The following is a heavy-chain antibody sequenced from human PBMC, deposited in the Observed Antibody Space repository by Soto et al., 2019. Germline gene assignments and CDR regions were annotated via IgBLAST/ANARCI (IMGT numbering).Heavy chain of an antibody. CDR2: IYHSGST. CDR1: GGSIGSGGHS. V-gene: IGHV4-30-2*01. D-gene: IGHD1-26*01. J-gene: IGHJ4*02. Sequence: QLQLQESGSRLVKPSQTLSLICDVSGGSIGSGGHSWSWIRQPPGKGLEWIGYIYHSGSTYYHPSLKSRVTISIDRSKNQFSLKLNSVTAADTAVYYCARNLLGNIDYWGQGTLVTVSS. CDR3: ARNLLGNIDY.